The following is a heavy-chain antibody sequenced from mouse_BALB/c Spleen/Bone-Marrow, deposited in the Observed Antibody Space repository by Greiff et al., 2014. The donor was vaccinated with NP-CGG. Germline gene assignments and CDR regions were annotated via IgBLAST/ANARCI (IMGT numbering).Heavy chain of an antibody. CDR1: GYAFTNYL. Sequence: QVQLKESGAELVRPGTSVKVSCKASGYAFTNYLIEWVKQRPGQGLEWIGVINPGSGGTNYNEKFKAKATLTADKSSSTAYMQLSSLTSDDSAVYVCARCLTGTSAIDYWGQGTSVTVSS. V-gene: IGHV1-54*01. CDR3: ARCLTGTSAIDY. D-gene: IGHD4-1*01. J-gene: IGHJ4*01. CDR2: INPGSGGT.